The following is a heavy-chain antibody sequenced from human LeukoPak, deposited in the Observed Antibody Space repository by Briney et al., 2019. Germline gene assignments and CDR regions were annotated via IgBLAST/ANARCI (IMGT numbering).Heavy chain of an antibody. V-gene: IGHV3-23*01. Sequence: GGSLRLSCAASGFTFSSHAMTWVRQAPGTGLEWVSIISSSGGTTYYADSVKGRFTISRDSSKNTLYLQMDGLRAEDTAVYYCAKALGSGSLSRVMDVWGQGTTVTVSS. D-gene: IGHD3-10*01. J-gene: IGHJ6*02. CDR1: GFTFSSHA. CDR3: AKALGSGSLSRVMDV. CDR2: ISSSGGTT.